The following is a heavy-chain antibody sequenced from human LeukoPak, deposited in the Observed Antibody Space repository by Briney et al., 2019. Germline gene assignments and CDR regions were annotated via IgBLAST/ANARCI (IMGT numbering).Heavy chain of an antibody. Sequence: ASVKVSCMVSGDTLTGLSMHWVRQAPGKGLEWMGGFHPEDGETIYAQKFQGRVTMTEDTSTDTAYMELSSLRSDDTAVYYYTTGKIYCSTTSCSDDYWGQGTLVTVSS. CDR1: GDTLTGLS. V-gene: IGHV1-24*01. D-gene: IGHD2-2*01. J-gene: IGHJ4*02. CDR2: FHPEDGET. CDR3: TTGKIYCSTTSCSDDY.